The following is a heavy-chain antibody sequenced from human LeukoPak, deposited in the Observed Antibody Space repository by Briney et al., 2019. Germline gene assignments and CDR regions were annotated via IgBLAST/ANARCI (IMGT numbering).Heavy chain of an antibody. CDR1: GGSISSSSYY. CDR3: ARGSNYDFWSGSPAEYFQH. J-gene: IGHJ1*01. CDR2: IYYSGST. Sequence: PSETLSLTCTVSGGSISSSSYYWGWIRQPPGKGLEWIGAIYYSGSTYYNPSLKSRVTISVDTSKNQFSLKLSSVTAADTAVYYCARGSNYDFWSGSPAEYFQHWGQGTLVTVSS. D-gene: IGHD3-3*01. V-gene: IGHV4-39*07.